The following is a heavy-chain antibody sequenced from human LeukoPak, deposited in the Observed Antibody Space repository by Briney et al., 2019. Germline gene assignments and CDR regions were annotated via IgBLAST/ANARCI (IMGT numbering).Heavy chain of an antibody. D-gene: IGHD3-9*01. CDR3: ARGVGYGILYDYGMDV. CDR1: GYTFTSYD. CDR2: MNPNSGNT. J-gene: IGHJ6*02. Sequence: ASVKVSCKASGYTFTSYDINWVRQATGQGLEWMGWMNPNSGNTGYAQKFQGRVTMTRNTSISTAYMELSSLRSEDTAVYYCARGVGYGILYDYGMDVWGQGTTVTVSS. V-gene: IGHV1-8*01.